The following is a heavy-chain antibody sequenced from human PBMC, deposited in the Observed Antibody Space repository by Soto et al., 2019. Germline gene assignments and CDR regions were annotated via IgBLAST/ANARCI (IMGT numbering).Heavy chain of an antibody. J-gene: IGHJ6*02. V-gene: IGHV3-21*02. CDR3: ARNESVNIYGMDV. CDR1: GFTFSSYS. Sequence: EVQLVESGGGLVKPGGSLRLSCAASGFTFSSYSMNWVRQAPGKGLEWVSSISSSSFSINYADSVKGRFSISRDNAQNSLHLQMNNLRAEDTAVYYCARNESVNIYGMDVWGQGTTVTVSS. CDR2: ISSSSFSI.